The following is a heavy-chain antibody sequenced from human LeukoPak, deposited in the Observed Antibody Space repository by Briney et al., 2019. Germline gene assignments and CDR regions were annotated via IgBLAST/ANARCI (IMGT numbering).Heavy chain of an antibody. CDR1: GGSFSGFY. CDR3: ARAYSGSYYVVDY. D-gene: IGHD1-26*01. J-gene: IGHJ4*02. V-gene: IGHV4-34*01. CDR2: INRSGST. Sequence: PSETLSLTCAVYGGSFSGFYWTWIRQPPGRGLEWIGEINRSGSTSYNPSLKSRVTMSVDTSKNQFSLRLNSVTAADTAVYYCARAYSGSYYVVDYWGQGTLVTVSS.